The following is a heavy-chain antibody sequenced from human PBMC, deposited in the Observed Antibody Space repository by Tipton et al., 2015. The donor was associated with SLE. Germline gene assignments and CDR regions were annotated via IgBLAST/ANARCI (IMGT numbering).Heavy chain of an antibody. Sequence: TLSLTCAVYRGSFSGYYWSWIRRPPGKGLEWIGETTHSGKTNYNPSLKSRVTISHDTSKDQFSLKVTSVTAADTAVYFCARAFTYDYWSADSGTPSLAYFDYWGYGTLVTVSS. J-gene: IGHJ4*01. V-gene: IGHV4-34*09. CDR1: RGSFSGYY. CDR3: ARAFTYDYWSADSGTPSLAYFDY. CDR2: TTHSGKT. D-gene: IGHD3-3*01.